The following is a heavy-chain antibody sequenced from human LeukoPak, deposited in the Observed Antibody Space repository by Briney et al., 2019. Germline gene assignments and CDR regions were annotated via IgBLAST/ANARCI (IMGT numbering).Heavy chain of an antibody. CDR3: VKDRTGNYVAWFDP. V-gene: IGHV3-11*01. D-gene: IGHD4-11*01. CDR1: GFTFSDYY. Sequence: TGGSLRLSCAASGFTFSDYYMSWIRQAPGKGLEWVSYISSSGSTIYYADSVKGRFTISRDNSKNTLYLQMNSLRAEDAAVYYCVKDRTGNYVAWFDPWGQGTLVTVSS. CDR2: ISSSGSTI. J-gene: IGHJ5*02.